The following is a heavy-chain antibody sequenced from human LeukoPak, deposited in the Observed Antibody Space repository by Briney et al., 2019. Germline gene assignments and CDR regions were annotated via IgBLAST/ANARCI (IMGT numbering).Heavy chain of an antibody. Sequence: PSETLSLSCTVSGGSISTSRYYWGCIRQPPGKGLEWIGSIFYSGSTYYNPSLKSRVTISVETSKKQFSLKLSSVTAADTAVYYCARTVGEPGAEYFQQWGQGTLVTVSS. V-gene: IGHV4-39*01. J-gene: IGHJ1*01. CDR3: ARTVGEPGAEYFQQ. D-gene: IGHD3-10*01. CDR2: IFYSGST. CDR1: GGSISTSRYY.